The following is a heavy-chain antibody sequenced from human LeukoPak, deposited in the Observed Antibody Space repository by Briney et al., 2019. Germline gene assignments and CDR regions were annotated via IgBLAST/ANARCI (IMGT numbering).Heavy chain of an antibody. Sequence: PSETLSLTCTVSGGSISSYYWSWIRQPPGKGLEWIGYIYYSGSTNYNPSLKSRVTMSVDTSKNQFSLKLSSVTAADTAVYYCARVPHREYFDLWGRGTLVTVSS. J-gene: IGHJ2*01. CDR1: GGSISSYY. CDR3: ARVPHREYFDL. CDR2: IYYSGST. V-gene: IGHV4-59*12.